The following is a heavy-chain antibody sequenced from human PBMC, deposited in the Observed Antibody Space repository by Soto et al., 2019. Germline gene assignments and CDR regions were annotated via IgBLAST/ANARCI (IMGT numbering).Heavy chain of an antibody. CDR1: GGTFSSYT. V-gene: IGHV1-69*02. J-gene: IGHJ5*02. D-gene: IGHD3-3*02. CDR2: IIPILGIA. Sequence: GASVKVSCKASGGTFSSYTISWVRQAPGQGLEWMGRIIPILGIANYARKFQGRVTITADKSTSTAYMELSSLRSEDTAVYYCARASLEGSIEGPWGQGTLVTVSS. CDR3: ARASLEGSIEGP.